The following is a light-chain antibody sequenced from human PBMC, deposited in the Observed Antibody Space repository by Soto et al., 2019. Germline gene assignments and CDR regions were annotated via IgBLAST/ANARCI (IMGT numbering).Light chain of an antibody. CDR1: SSDVGGYNF. J-gene: IGLJ3*02. V-gene: IGLV2-8*01. CDR2: EVT. Sequence: QSVLTQPPSASGSPGQSVTISCTGTSSDVGGYNFVSWYQQHPGKAPKLIIYEVTKRPSGVPNRFSGSKSGNTASLTVSGLQHDDEADYYCTSKRGSNNLVFGGGTQLTVL. CDR3: TSKRGSNNLV.